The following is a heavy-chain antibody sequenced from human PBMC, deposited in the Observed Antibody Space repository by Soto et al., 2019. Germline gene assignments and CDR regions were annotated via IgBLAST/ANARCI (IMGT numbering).Heavy chain of an antibody. Sequence: QPGGSLRLSCAASGFTFSNYWMTWVRQAPGKGLEWVANIKEDGSEKYYVDSVKGRFTISRDNAKNSLYLQMNSLRAEDTAVYYCARPLTTEWELLINLYWGQGTPVTVSS. V-gene: IGHV3-7*01. CDR3: ARPLTTEWELLINLY. CDR1: GFTFSNYW. D-gene: IGHD1-26*01. CDR2: IKEDGSEK. J-gene: IGHJ4*02.